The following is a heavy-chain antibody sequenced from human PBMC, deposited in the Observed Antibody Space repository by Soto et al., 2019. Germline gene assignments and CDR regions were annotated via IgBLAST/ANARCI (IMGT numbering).Heavy chain of an antibody. CDR2: IYYSGST. CDR1: GGSISSYY. Sequence: SETLSLTCTVSGGSISSYYWSWIRQPPGKGLEWIGYIYYSGSTNYNPSLKSRVTISVDTSKNQFSLKLSSVTAADTAVYYCARDHYDFWSGRGGEDPMDVWGQGTTVTVSS. D-gene: IGHD3-3*01. J-gene: IGHJ6*02. V-gene: IGHV4-59*01. CDR3: ARDHYDFWSGRGGEDPMDV.